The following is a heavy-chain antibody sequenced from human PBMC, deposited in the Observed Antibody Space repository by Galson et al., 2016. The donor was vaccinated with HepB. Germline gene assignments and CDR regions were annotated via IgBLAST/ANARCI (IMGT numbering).Heavy chain of an antibody. V-gene: IGHV4-39*07. CDR1: GGSISSTNYF. D-gene: IGHD5-24*01. J-gene: IGHJ5*02. CDR2: IYYSEST. Sequence: SETLSLTCTVSGGSISSTNYFWVWIHQPPGKGLEWIGSIYYSESTYYNPSLKSRVTISLDTSKNQFSLKLSSVTAADTAVYYCARDREDNRDGYVGWFDPWGQGTLVTVSS. CDR3: ARDREDNRDGYVGWFDP.